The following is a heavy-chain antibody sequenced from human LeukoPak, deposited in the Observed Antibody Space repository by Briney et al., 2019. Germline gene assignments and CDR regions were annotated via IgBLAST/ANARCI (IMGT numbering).Heavy chain of an antibody. CDR2: IIPIFDTA. CDR3: AREPRYSDYDRVLDY. Sequence: SVKVSCKASGGTFSSYTINWVRQAPGQGLEWMGGIIPIFDTAKYAQKFQGRVTITADESTSTAYMELSSLRSEDSAVYYCAREPRYSDYDRVLDYWGQGTLVTVSS. J-gene: IGHJ4*02. CDR1: GGTFSSYT. D-gene: IGHD5-12*01. V-gene: IGHV1-69*13.